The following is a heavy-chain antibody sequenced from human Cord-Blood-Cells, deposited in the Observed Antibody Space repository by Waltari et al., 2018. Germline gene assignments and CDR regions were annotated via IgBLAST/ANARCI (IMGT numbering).Heavy chain of an antibody. J-gene: IGHJ4*02. V-gene: IGHV1-69*06. D-gene: IGHD6-13*01. CDR3: ARDRTAAAGPYYFDY. CDR2: IIPIFGTA. CDR1: GGTFSRYA. Sequence: QVQLVQSGAEVKKPGSSVKVSCKASGGTFSRYAISWWRQAPGQGLEWMGGIIPIFGTANYAQKFQGRVTITADKSTSTAYMELSSLRSEDTAVYYCARDRTAAAGPYYFDYWGQGTLVTVSS.